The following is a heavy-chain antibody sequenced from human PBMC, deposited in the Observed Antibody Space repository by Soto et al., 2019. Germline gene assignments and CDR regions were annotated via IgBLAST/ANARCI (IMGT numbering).Heavy chain of an antibody. D-gene: IGHD6-6*01. J-gene: IGHJ4*02. Sequence: QVQLVESGGGVVQPGRSLRLSCTASGFTFSSYGMHWVRQAPGKGLEWVAVISYDGSNKYYADSVKGRFTISRDNSKNTLYLQMHSLRAEDTAVYYCATSEYSRWYYFDYWGQGTLVTVSS. CDR1: GFTFSSYG. CDR3: ATSEYSRWYYFDY. V-gene: IGHV3-30*03. CDR2: ISYDGSNK.